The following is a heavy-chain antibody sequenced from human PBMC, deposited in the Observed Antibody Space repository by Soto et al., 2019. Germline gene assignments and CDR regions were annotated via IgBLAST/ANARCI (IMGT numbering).Heavy chain of an antibody. CDR2: IYFRGTT. V-gene: IGHV4-59*01. J-gene: IGHJ4*02. CDR1: GGSISSYY. Sequence: SETLSLTCTVSGGSISSYYWSWIRQPPGKVLEWIGYIYFRGTTNYNPSLKSRVTMSADTSKNQFSLKLNSVTAADTAVYYCARMNYYDTSGYPFDYWGQGMMVTVSS. CDR3: ARMNYYDTSGYPFDY. D-gene: IGHD3-22*01.